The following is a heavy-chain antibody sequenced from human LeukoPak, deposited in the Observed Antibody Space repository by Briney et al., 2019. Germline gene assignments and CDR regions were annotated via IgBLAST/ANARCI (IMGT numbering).Heavy chain of an antibody. CDR3: ASRTGGPYYYYYMDV. V-gene: IGHV3-53*01. Sequence: GSLRLSCAASGLTVSSNCMSWVRQAPGKGLEWVSFIYSGGNTYYADSVKGRFTISRDNSKNTLYLQMNSLRAEDTAVYYCASRTGGPYYYYYMDVWGKGTTVTISS. CDR2: IYSGGNT. CDR1: GLTVSSNC. D-gene: IGHD1-14*01. J-gene: IGHJ6*03.